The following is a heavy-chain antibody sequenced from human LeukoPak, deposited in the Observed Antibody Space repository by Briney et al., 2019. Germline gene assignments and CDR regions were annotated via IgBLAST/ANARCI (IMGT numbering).Heavy chain of an antibody. D-gene: IGHD5-18*01. J-gene: IGHJ5*02. CDR3: AREGDVDTATWHWFDP. CDR1: GYTFTSYY. CDR2: INPSGGST. Sequence: ASVKVSCKASGYTFTSYYMHWVRQAPGQGLEWMGIINPSGGSTSYAQKFQGRVTMARDTSTSTVYMELSSLRSEDTAVYYCAREGDVDTATWHWFDPWGQGTLVTVSS. V-gene: IGHV1-46*01.